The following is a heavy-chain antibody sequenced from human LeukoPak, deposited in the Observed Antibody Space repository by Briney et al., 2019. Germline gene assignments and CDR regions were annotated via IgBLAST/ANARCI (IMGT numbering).Heavy chain of an antibody. CDR2: ISGTTTST. D-gene: IGHD3-9*01. Sequence: GGSLRLSCAASGFTFSTYTLTWVCQAPGEGLEWVSAISGTTTSTYYADSVKGRFTISRDKSKNTLYLQMNSLRAEDTAVYYCVDDFESPHWGQGTLVTVSS. CDR1: GFTFSTYT. CDR3: VDDFESPH. V-gene: IGHV3-23*01. J-gene: IGHJ4*02.